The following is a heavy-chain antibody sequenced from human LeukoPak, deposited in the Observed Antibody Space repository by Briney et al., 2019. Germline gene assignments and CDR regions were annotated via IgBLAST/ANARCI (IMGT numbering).Heavy chain of an antibody. D-gene: IGHD6-19*01. CDR1: GYTSTSYA. CDR3: ARVAYSSGWYFFDY. Sequence: PSVTVSSKASGYTSTSYAMHWVSHAAGQRREWMGWINAGNGHTKYSQKFQGRVTITRDTSASTAYMELSSLRSEDTAVYYCARVAYSSGWYFFDYWGQGTLVTVSS. V-gene: IGHV1-3*01. J-gene: IGHJ4*02. CDR2: INAGNGHT.